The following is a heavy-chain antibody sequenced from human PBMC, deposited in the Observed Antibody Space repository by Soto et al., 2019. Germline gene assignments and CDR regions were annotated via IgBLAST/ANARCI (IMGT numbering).Heavy chain of an antibody. D-gene: IGHD1-26*01. CDR1: GFIFDDYA. CDR2: ISWNGGNI. Sequence: EVQLVESGGGLVQPGRSLRLSCAASGFIFDDYAMHWVREAPGKGLEWVSGISWNGGNINYADSVKGRFTISRDNAKNFLYLQMNSRKPEDTALYYCAKDLIVGPGAWGQGTLVTVSS. V-gene: IGHV3-9*01. J-gene: IGHJ5*02. CDR3: AKDLIVGPGA.